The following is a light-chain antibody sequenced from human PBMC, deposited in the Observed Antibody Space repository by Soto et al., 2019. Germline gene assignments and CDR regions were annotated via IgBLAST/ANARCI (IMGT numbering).Light chain of an antibody. CDR2: DAS. CDR1: QSISSW. V-gene: IGKV1-5*01. J-gene: IGKJ1*01. Sequence: DIQMTQSPSTLSASVGDRVTITCPASQSISSWLAWYQQKPGKAPKLLIYDASSLESGVPSRFSGSGSGTEFTLTISSLQPDDFAPYYCQQYNSYTWTFGQGTKAEIK. CDR3: QQYNSYTWT.